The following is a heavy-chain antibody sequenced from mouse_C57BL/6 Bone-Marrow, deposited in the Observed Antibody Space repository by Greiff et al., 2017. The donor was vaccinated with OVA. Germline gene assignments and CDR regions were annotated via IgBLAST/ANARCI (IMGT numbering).Heavy chain of an antibody. Sequence: QVQLQQPGAELVKPGASVKLSCKASGYTFTSYWMHWVKQRPGQGLEWIGMIHPNSGSTNYNEKFKSKATLTVDKSSSTAYMQLSSLTSEDSAVYYCARSFLLRRSVLDYWGQGTTLTVSS. V-gene: IGHV1-64*01. J-gene: IGHJ2*01. D-gene: IGHD1-1*01. CDR3: ARSFLLRRSVLDY. CDR1: GYTFTSYW. CDR2: IHPNSGST.